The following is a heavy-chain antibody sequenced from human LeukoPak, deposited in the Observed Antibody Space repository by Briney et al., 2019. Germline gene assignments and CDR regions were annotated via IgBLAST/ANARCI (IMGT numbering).Heavy chain of an antibody. CDR2: IYYSGST. D-gene: IGHD2-2*01. J-gene: IGHJ5*02. Sequence: PSETLSLTCTVSGGSISSSSYYWGWIRQPPGKGLEWIGSIYYSGSTYYNPSLKSRVTISVDTSKNQFSLKLSSVTAADTAVYYCARARKSPIVVVPAAISPWGQGTLVTVSS. CDR1: GGSISSSSYY. CDR3: ARARKSPIVVVPAAISP. V-gene: IGHV4-39*07.